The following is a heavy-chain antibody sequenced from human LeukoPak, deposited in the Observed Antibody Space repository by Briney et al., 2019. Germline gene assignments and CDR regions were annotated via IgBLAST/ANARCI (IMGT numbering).Heavy chain of an antibody. CDR2: ISAYNGNT. CDR1: GYTFTSYG. CDR3: ARTSSSWVYYYGMDV. J-gene: IGHJ6*02. Sequence: RASVKVSCKASGYTFTSYGISWVRQASGQGLEWMGWISAYNGNTNYAQKLQGRVTMTTDIPTSTAYMELRSLRSDDTAVYYCARTSSSWVYYYGMDVWGQGTTVTVSS. V-gene: IGHV1-18*01. D-gene: IGHD6-13*01.